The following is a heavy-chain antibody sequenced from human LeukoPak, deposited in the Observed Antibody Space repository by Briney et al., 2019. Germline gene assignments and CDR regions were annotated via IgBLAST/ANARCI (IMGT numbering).Heavy chain of an antibody. CDR1: GGTFSSYA. Sequence: ASVKVSCKASGGTFSSYAISWVRQAPGQGLEWMGWISAYNGNTNYAQKLQGRVTMTTDTSTSTAYMELRSLRSDDTAVYYCAREWYSSGWYSYYYYYMDVWGKGTTVTVSS. D-gene: IGHD6-19*01. J-gene: IGHJ6*03. V-gene: IGHV1-18*01. CDR3: AREWYSSGWYSYYYYYMDV. CDR2: ISAYNGNT.